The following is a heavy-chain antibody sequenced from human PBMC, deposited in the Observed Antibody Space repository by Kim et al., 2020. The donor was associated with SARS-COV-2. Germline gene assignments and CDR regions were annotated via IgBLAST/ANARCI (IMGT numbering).Heavy chain of an antibody. CDR3: ASFTRSYDYGCY. D-gene: IGHD5-12*01. V-gene: IGHV4-34*01. Sequence: SETLSLTCAVYGGSFSGYYWSWIRQPPGKGLEWIGEINHSGSTNYNPSLKSRVTISVDTSKNQFSLKLSSVTAADTAVYYCASFTRSYDYGCYWGQGTLVTVSS. CDR2: INHSGST. CDR1: GGSFSGYY. J-gene: IGHJ4*02.